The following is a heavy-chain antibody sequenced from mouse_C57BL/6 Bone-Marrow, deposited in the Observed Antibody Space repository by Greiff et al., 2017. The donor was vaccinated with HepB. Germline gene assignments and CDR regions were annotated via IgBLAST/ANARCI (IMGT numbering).Heavy chain of an antibody. Sequence: EVQLQQSGAELVRPGASVKLSCTASGFNIKDDYMHWVKQRPEQGLEWIGWIDPENGDTEYASKFQGKATITADTSSNTAYLQLSSLTSEDTAVYYCTLTSCGYWGQGTTLTVSS. CDR3: TLTSCGY. D-gene: IGHD6-1*01. CDR2: IDPENGDT. CDR1: GFNIKDDY. V-gene: IGHV14-4*01. J-gene: IGHJ2*01.